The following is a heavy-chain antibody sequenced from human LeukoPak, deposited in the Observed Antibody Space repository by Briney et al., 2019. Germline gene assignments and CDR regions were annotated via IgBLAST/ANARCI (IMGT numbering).Heavy chain of an antibody. CDR2: ISSDGSEE. J-gene: IGHJ4*02. V-gene: IGHV3-30*03. Sequence: GRSLRLSCAASGFTFSNYGMHWVRQAQGRGLEWVAVISSDGSEEYYADSVKGRFTISRDNAKNSLYLQMNSLRAEDTAVYFCARVSYCTSTSCYDYWGQGTLVTVSS. D-gene: IGHD2-2*01. CDR3: ARVSYCTSTSCYDY. CDR1: GFTFSNYG.